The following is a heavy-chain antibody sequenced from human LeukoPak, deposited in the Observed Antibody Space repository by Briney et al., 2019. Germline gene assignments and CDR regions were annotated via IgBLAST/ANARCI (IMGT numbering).Heavy chain of an antibody. J-gene: IGHJ3*02. CDR1: GFTFSSYS. Sequence: GGSLRLSCAASGFTFSSYSMNWVRQAPGKGLEWVSSISSSSSYIYYADSVKGRFTISRDNAKNSLYLQMNSLRAEDTAVYCCATLPTFTISAFDIWGQGTMVTVSS. V-gene: IGHV3-21*01. CDR2: ISSSSSYI. D-gene: IGHD2-2*02. CDR3: ATLPTFTISAFDI.